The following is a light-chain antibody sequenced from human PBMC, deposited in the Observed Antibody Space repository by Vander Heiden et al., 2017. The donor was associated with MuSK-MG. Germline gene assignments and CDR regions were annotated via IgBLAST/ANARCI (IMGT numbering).Light chain of an antibody. CDR3: TSYTSSSTLWV. J-gene: IGLJ3*02. CDR2: DVS. CDR1: SSNVGCYNY. Sequence: QSALNQPASVAAPPGQAITISCTGTSSNVGCYNYVSWYQQHPRTAPKLMIYDVSDRPSGVSNRFSGSKSGTSASLTISGLQAEDEADYYCTSYTSSSTLWVFGGGTKLTVL. V-gene: IGLV2-14*03.